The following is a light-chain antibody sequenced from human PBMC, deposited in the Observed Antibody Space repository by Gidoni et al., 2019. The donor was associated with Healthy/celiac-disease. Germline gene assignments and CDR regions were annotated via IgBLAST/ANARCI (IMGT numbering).Light chain of an antibody. CDR1: QSVSSSY. CDR3: QQYGSSHS. CDR2: GAS. V-gene: IGKV3-20*01. J-gene: IGKJ2*03. Sequence: EIVLTQSPGTLSLSPGERATLSCRASQSVSSSYLAWYQQKPGQAPRLLIYGASSRATGIPDRFSGSWSGTDFTLTISRLEPEDFAVYYCQQYGSSHSFGQGTNLEIK.